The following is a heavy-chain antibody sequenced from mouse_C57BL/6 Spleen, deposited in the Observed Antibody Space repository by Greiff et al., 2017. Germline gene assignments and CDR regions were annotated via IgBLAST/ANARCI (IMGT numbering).Heavy chain of an antibody. CDR1: GYTFTSYW. D-gene: IGHD4-1*02. V-gene: IGHV1-52*01. CDR2: IDPSDSET. CDR3: ARGGQLGHYYAMDY. Sequence: QVQLKQPGAELVRPGSSVKLSCKASGYTFTSYWMHWVKQRPIQGLEWIGNIDPSDSETHYNQKFKDKATLTVDKSSSTAYMQLSSLTSEDSAVYYGARGGQLGHYYAMDYWGQRTSGNVSS. J-gene: IGHJ4*01.